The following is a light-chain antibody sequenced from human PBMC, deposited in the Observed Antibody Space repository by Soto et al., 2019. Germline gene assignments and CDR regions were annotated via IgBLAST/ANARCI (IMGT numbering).Light chain of an antibody. CDR3: QQRSNWPPIT. J-gene: IGKJ5*01. Sequence: ELVLTQSPGTLSLSPGERATLSCRASQSVSSSYLAWYQQKPGQAPRLLIYEASTRATGIPARFSGSGSGTEFTLTISSLQSEDFAVYYCQQRSNWPPITFGQGTRLEI. V-gene: IGKV3D-20*02. CDR1: QSVSSSY. CDR2: EAS.